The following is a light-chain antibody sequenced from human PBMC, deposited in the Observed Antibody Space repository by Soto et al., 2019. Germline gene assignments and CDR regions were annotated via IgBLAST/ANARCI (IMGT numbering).Light chain of an antibody. V-gene: IGKV1-5*03. CDR2: QAS. CDR3: QQYKSYAYT. Sequence: DIQMTQSPSTLSASVGDRVTITCRASQSLTSWLAWYQQKPGKAPKLLIYQASSLESGVPSRFSGSESGTEFTLTINGLQPEDFATYYCQQYKSYAYTFGQGTKLELK. CDR1: QSLTSW. J-gene: IGKJ2*01.